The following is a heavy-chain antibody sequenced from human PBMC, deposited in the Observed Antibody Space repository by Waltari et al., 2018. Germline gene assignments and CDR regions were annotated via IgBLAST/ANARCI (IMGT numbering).Heavy chain of an antibody. CDR1: GGTFGSYS. CDR2: IIPIYGRP. Sequence: QVHLVQSGAEVKKPGSSMKVSCKASGGTFGSYSVAWVRQAAGQGLEWLGGIIPIYGRPQYAQKCQGRVTLSADASTTTVYLEMSGLRSEDTAIYFCARRKLGFAFDVWGQGTLVIVSS. J-gene: IGHJ3*01. V-gene: IGHV1-69*12. CDR3: ARRKLGFAFDV. D-gene: IGHD6-13*01.